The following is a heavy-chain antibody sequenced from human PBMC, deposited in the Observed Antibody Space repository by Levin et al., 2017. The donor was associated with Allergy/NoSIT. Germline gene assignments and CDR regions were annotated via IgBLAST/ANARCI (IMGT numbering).Heavy chain of an antibody. Sequence: LSLTCAASGFTFSSSAMSWVRQAPGKGLEWVSAISGSGGSTYYADSVKGRFTISRDNSKNTLYLQMNSLRAEDTAVYYCAKDGLWFGEGWGQGTLVTVSS. J-gene: IGHJ4*02. D-gene: IGHD3-10*01. V-gene: IGHV3-23*01. CDR2: ISGSGGST. CDR3: AKDGLWFGEG. CDR1: GFTFSSSA.